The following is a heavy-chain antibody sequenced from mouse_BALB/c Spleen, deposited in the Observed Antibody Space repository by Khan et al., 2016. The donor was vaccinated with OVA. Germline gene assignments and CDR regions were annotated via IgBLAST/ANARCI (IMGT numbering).Heavy chain of an antibody. CDR2: INHNTDNT. CDR1: GYSFTAYY. Sequence: EVQLQQSGPDLVKTGASVKISCKASGYSFTAYYMNWVKLSHGKSLECIGRINHNTDNTTYNQKFKGKAILTVDTSSSTAYMELRSLTSEDSAVLFGARGYDFFAYWGQGTLVTVSA. CDR3: ARGYDFFAY. D-gene: IGHD2-14*01. V-gene: IGHV1-26*01. J-gene: IGHJ3*01.